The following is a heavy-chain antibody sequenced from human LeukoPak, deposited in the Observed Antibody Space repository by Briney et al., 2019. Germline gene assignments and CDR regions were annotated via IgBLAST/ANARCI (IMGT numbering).Heavy chain of an antibody. V-gene: IGHV1-18*04. Sequence: ASVKVSFKASGYPFTSYGVTWVRQAPGQGLEWMGWISAYNGDTRYAQNLQGRLTMTTDTSTATAYMELRSLRSDDTAVYYCAREGIQLWLDLSYWGQGTLVTVSS. CDR3: AREGIQLWLDLSY. D-gene: IGHD5-18*01. CDR1: GYPFTSYG. J-gene: IGHJ4*02. CDR2: ISAYNGDT.